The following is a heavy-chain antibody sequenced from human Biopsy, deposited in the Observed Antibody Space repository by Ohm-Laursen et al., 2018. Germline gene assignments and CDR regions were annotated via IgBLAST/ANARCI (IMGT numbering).Heavy chain of an antibody. CDR3: ARGGYFYDSLAYYYWFDP. CDR2: INAKTGDT. CDR1: GYTITGYH. J-gene: IGHJ5*02. D-gene: IGHD3-22*01. Sequence: ASVTVSCHASGYTITGYHVHWVRQAPGHWLEWQGWINAKTGDTKYAQKIQGRVTMTRDTSISTVYVDLSSLRSDDTAVYYRARGGYFYDSLAYYYWFDPWGQGTLVTVSS. V-gene: IGHV1-2*02.